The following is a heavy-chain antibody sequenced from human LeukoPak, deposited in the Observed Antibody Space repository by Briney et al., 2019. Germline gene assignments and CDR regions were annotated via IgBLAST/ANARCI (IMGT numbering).Heavy chain of an antibody. CDR1: GFTFSSYA. CDR2: ISGSGGST. V-gene: IGHV3-23*01. CDR3: AKDRLPWRLLDFDY. J-gene: IGHJ4*02. D-gene: IGHD1-26*01. Sequence: GGSLRLSCAASGFTFSSYAMSWVRQAPGKGLEWVSAISGSGGSTYYADSEKGRFTISRDNSKNTLYLQMNSLRAEDTAVYYCAKDRLPWRLLDFDYGGQGTLVTSPQ.